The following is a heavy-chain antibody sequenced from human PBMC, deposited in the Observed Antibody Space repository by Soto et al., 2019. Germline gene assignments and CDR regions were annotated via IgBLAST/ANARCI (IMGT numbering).Heavy chain of an antibody. CDR3: ARHHPFGVAGGWFDP. D-gene: IGHD3-3*01. J-gene: IGHJ5*02. CDR1: GGSISSSSYY. V-gene: IGHV4-39*01. Sequence: PSETLSLTCTVSGGSISSSSYYWGWIRQPPGKGLEWIGSIHYSGSTYYNPSLKSRVTISVDTSKNQFSLKLSSVTAADTAVYYCARHHPFGVAGGWFDPWGQGTLVTVSS. CDR2: IHYSGST.